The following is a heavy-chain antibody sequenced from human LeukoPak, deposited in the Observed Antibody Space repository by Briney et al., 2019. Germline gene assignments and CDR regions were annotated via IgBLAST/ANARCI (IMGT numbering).Heavy chain of an antibody. D-gene: IGHD3-9*01. CDR3: ATSHY. V-gene: IGHV1-2*02. CDR1: GYTFTGYY. Sequence: GASVKVSCKASGYTFTGYYLHWVRPAPGQGLEWMGWINPNSGGTNYAQRFQGRISMTRDTSISTAYMELNRLRSDDTAVYYCATSHYWGQGTLVTVSS. J-gene: IGHJ4*02. CDR2: INPNSGGT.